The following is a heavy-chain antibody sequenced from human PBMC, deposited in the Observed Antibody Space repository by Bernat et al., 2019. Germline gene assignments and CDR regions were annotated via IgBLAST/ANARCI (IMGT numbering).Heavy chain of an antibody. J-gene: IGHJ4*02. CDR2: MSYDGSNK. Sequence: QVQLVESGGGVVQPGRSLRLSCAASGFTFSSYGMHWVRQAPGKGLEWVAVMSYDGSNKYYADSVKGRFTISRDNSKNTLYLQMNSLRAEDTAVYYCAKEGPNYYDSSGPSFDYWGQGTLVTVSS. D-gene: IGHD3-22*01. CDR1: GFTFSSYG. CDR3: AKEGPNYYDSSGPSFDY. V-gene: IGHV3-30*18.